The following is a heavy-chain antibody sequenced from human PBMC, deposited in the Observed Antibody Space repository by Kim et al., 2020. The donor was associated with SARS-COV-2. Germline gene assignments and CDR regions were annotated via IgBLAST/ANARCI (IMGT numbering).Heavy chain of an antibody. D-gene: IGHD6-13*01. Sequence: GGSLRLSCAASGFTFSSFAMSWVRQAPGKGLEWVSAISGRGNSTYYADSVKGRFTISRDNSKNTLYLQMNSLRAEDTAVYYCARAAAGTKKGNYFDYSGHGTLVTVSS. V-gene: IGHV3-23*01. CDR3: ARAAAGTKKGNYFDY. CDR2: ISGRGNST. J-gene: IGHJ4*01. CDR1: GFTFSSFA.